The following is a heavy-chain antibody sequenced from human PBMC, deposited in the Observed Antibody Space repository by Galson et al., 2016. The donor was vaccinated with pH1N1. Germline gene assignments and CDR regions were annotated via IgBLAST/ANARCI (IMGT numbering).Heavy chain of an antibody. J-gene: IGHJ4*02. Sequence: SETLSLTCSVSGASVSSRTLQWSWIRQPPGKGLEWIGYFSHAGLDNFNSSLKSRVTISVDTSKNQFSLSLRSVTAADTAVYFCARDFWGSLVYWGQGILVTVSS. D-gene: IGHD7-27*01. CDR2: FSHAGLD. CDR3: ARDFWGSLVY. V-gene: IGHV4-61*01. CDR1: GASVSSRTLQ.